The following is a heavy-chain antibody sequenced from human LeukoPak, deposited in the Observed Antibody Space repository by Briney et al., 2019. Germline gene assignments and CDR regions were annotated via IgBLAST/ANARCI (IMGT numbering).Heavy chain of an antibody. CDR1: GFTFSTHG. D-gene: IGHD3-10*01. J-gene: IGHJ3*02. V-gene: IGHV3-23*01. CDR3: AKHFYVSGNYYPHAYDI. Sequence: SGGSLRLSCATSGFTFSTHGMSWVRLAPGKGLEWISGISGATPDTHYADSVKGRFTISRDNFNNMLYLQVNSLRAEDTAVYFCAKHFYVSGNYYPHAYDIWGRGTTVTVSS. CDR2: ISGATPDT.